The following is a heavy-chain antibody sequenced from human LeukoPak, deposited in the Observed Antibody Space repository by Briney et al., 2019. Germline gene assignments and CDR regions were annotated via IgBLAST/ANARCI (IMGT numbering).Heavy chain of an antibody. J-gene: IGHJ4*02. CDR2: IYSGGNT. CDR3: ASQDAPMDPIDY. D-gene: IGHD5-18*01. CDR1: GFTVSSDY. V-gene: IGHV3-66*01. Sequence: GGSLRLSCAASGFTVSSDYMSWVRQAPGKGLEWVSVIYSGGNTYYADSVKGRFTISRDNSENTLFLQMNSLRAEDTAVYYCASQDAPMDPIDYWGQGTLVTVSS.